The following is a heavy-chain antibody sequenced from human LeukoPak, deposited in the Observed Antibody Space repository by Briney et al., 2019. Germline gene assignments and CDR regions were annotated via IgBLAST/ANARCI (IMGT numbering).Heavy chain of an antibody. D-gene: IGHD6-19*01. J-gene: IGHJ4*02. V-gene: IGHV6-1*01. Sequence: SQNLSRTCGISGDSVSSKNCAWNGIRQSPSRGLECVGGTYYRSKWYDDYATSLQGRISISPDTSTNQFFLHLYSVTPEDTAVYYCARAVGTTGWYTFDYWGQGILVTVSS. CDR3: ARAVGTTGWYTFDY. CDR2: TYYRSKWYD. CDR1: GDSVSSKNCA.